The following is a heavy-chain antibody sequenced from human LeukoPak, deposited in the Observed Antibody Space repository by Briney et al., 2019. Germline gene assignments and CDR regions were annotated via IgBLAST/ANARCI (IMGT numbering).Heavy chain of an antibody. CDR3: ARIPSGYCSSTSCYTFTGFTDLYYFDY. J-gene: IGHJ4*02. D-gene: IGHD2-2*02. CDR2: IYYSGST. Sequence: SETLSLTCTVSGGSISSSSYYWGWIRQPPGKGLEWIGGIYYSGSTYYNPSLKSRVTISVDTSKNQFSLKLSSVTAADTAVYYCARIPSGYCSSTSCYTFTGFTDLYYFDYWGQGTLVTVSS. V-gene: IGHV4-39*01. CDR1: GGSISSSSYY.